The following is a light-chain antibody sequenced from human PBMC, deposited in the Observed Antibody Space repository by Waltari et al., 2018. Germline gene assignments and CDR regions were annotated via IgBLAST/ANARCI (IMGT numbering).Light chain of an antibody. J-gene: IGLJ1*01. Sequence: QSALTHPASVSGSPGQSITISCPGTISDVGGYNYSPWYQHYPGKAPKLLIYDVSQRPSRVSNRFSASRSGNTASLTISGLQAEDEADYYCNSYTSDNTFVFGTGTKVTVL. CDR3: NSYTSDNTFV. CDR2: DVS. CDR1: ISDVGGYNY. V-gene: IGLV2-14*03.